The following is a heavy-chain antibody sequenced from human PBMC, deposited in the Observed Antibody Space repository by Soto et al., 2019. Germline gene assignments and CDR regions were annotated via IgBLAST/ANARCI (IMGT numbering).Heavy chain of an antibody. Sequence: PGGSLRLSCAASGFTFDEYAMHWVRQAPGKGLEWVSGISWNSGSIGYADSAKGRFTISRDNAKNSLYLQMNSLRAEDTALYYCVKDYDSSGYYPDYWGQATLVTVSS. D-gene: IGHD3-22*01. CDR1: GFTFDEYA. CDR2: ISWNSGSI. J-gene: IGHJ4*02. CDR3: VKDYDSSGYYPDY. V-gene: IGHV3-9*01.